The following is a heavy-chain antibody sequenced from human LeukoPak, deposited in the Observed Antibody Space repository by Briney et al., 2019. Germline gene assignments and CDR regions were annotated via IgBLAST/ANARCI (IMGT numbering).Heavy chain of an antibody. Sequence: GGSLRLSCTASGFTFSGYSMNWIRQAPGKGLEWVSSFGTRSTSIYHAGSVKGRFAISRDNAKNSLYLQMNSLRAEDTALYYCARGVSEGFDFWGQGTLVTVSS. CDR1: GFTFSGYS. J-gene: IGHJ4*02. CDR3: ARGVSEGFDF. D-gene: IGHD3-22*01. V-gene: IGHV3-21*01. CDR2: FGTRSTSI.